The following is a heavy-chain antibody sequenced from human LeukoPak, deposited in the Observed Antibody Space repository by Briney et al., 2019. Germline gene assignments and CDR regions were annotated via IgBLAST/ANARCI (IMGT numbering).Heavy chain of an antibody. CDR2: IYYSGST. J-gene: IGHJ3*02. V-gene: IGHV4-59*12. CDR1: GGSISSYY. CDR3: ARVSGIVGALDAFDI. D-gene: IGHD1-26*01. Sequence: SETLSLTCTVSGGSISSYYWSWIRQPPGKGPEWIGYIYYSGSTNYNPSLKSRVTISVDTSKNQFSLKLSSVTAADTAVYYCARVSGIVGALDAFDIWGQGTMVTVSS.